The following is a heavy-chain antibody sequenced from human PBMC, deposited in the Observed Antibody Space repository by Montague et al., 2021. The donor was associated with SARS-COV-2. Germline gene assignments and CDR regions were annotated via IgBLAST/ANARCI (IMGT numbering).Heavy chain of an antibody. V-gene: IGHV4-59*13. J-gene: IGHJ5*02. CDR1: GGSISSYF. Sequence: SETLSLTCTVSGGSISSYFWSWIRQPPGKGLEWIGYIHYSGSTNYNPSLKSRVTISVDTSKNQFSLKLRSVTAADTAVYYCARDGDSSRWYWFDTWGQGTLVTVSS. CDR2: IHYSGST. D-gene: IGHD6-13*01. CDR3: ARDGDSSRWYWFDT.